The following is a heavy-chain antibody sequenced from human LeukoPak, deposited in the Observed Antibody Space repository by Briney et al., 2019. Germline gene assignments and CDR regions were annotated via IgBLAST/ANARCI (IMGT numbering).Heavy chain of an antibody. Sequence: SETLSLTCTVSGGSISSSSYYWGWIRQPPGKGLEWIGSIYYSGSTYYNPSLKSRVTISVDTSKNQFSLKLSSVTAADTAVYYCARHRAPTTRTRYYFDYWGQGALVTVSS. CDR3: ARHRAPTTRTRYYFDY. V-gene: IGHV4-39*01. CDR1: GGSISSSSYY. CDR2: IYYSGST. J-gene: IGHJ4*02. D-gene: IGHD1-26*01.